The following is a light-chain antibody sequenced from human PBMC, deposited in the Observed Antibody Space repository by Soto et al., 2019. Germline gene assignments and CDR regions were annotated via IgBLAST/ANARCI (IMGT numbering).Light chain of an antibody. CDR2: ESD. CDR3: CSYAGSSTYV. CDR1: SNDVGTYNL. J-gene: IGLJ1*01. Sequence: QSALTQPASVSGSPGQSITISCTGTSNDVGTYNLVSWYQQRPGKGPKLMIFESDQRPSGVSFRFSGSKSGNTASLTISGLQAEDEADYYCCSYAGSSTYVFGTGTKVTVL. V-gene: IGLV2-23*01.